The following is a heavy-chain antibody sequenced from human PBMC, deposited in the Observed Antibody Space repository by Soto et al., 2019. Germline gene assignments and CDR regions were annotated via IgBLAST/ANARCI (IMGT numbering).Heavy chain of an antibody. CDR3: AKDKVESGYYIGR. D-gene: IGHD1-26*01. J-gene: IGHJ4*02. Sequence: QVQLVESGGGVVQSGRSLRLSCATSGFRFDRYGIHWVRQAPGKGLEWVGIIWYDGSNKYYADSVKGLFTISRDKSKNTLYLQRDRLRIEDTAVYYCAKDKVESGYYIGRWGQGTLVTFCS. V-gene: IGHV3-33*03. CDR2: IWYDGSNK. CDR1: GFRFDRYG.